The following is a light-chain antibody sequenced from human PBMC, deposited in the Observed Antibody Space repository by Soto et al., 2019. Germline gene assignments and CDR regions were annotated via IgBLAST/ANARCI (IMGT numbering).Light chain of an antibody. CDR1: QNVYTY. V-gene: IGKV3-11*01. Sequence: DIILTQSPATLSLSPGERATLSCRASQNVYTYLAWYQQKPGQAPRLLIYDASNRATGIPARFSGSGSGTDFTLTITRLEPEDFALYYCQQYGHSPRTFGQGTKVDIK. J-gene: IGKJ1*01. CDR3: QQYGHSPRT. CDR2: DAS.